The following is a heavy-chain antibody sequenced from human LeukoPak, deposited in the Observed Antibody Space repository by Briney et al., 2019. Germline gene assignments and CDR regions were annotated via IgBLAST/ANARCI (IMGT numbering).Heavy chain of an antibody. V-gene: IGHV4-59*08. D-gene: IGHD3-10*01. CDR3: ARRSYYGSGSYEYAFDI. J-gene: IGHJ3*02. CDR2: IYYSGST. CDR1: GGSISSYY. Sequence: SETLSLTCTVSGGSISSYYWSWIRQPPGKGLEWIGYIYYSGSTNYNPSLKSRVTISVDTSKNQFSLKLSSVTAADTAVYYCARRSYYGSGSYEYAFDIWGQWTMVTVSS.